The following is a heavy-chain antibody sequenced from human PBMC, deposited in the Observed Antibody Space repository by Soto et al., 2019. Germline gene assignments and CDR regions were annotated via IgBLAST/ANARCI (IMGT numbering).Heavy chain of an antibody. CDR2: VKTKAQGETT. J-gene: IGHJ6*02. CDR3: TTGSVECV. Sequence: EVQLVESGGDLVKPGGSLTLSCAASDFTLIDSWMNWVRQAPGKGLEWVGRVKTKAQGETTDYAALVKGRFTISRDDSTYTLYLHMRSLKADDTAVYYCTTGSVECVWGQGTTVTVSS. D-gene: IGHD2-15*01. CDR1: DFTLIDSW. V-gene: IGHV3-15*07.